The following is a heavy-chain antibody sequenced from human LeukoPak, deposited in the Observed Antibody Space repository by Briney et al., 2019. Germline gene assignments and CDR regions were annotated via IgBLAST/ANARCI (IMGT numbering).Heavy chain of an antibody. J-gene: IGHJ4*02. CDR2: INHSGST. Sequence: SETLSLTCTVSGGSISSSSYYWSWIRQSPGKGLEWIGEINHSGSTNYNPSLKSRVTISVDTSKNQFSLRLSSVTAADTAVYYCATAGGRLRWSKPLHKWGQGTLVTVSS. CDR1: GGSISSSSYY. D-gene: IGHD4-23*01. CDR3: ATAGGRLRWSKPLHK. V-gene: IGHV4-39*07.